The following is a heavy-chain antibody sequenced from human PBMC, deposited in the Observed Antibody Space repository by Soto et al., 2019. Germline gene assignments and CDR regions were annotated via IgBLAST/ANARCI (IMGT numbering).Heavy chain of an antibody. V-gene: IGHV4-59*01. CDR2: VYYSGST. CDR1: GGSISIYY. Sequence: SETLSLTCTVFGGSISIYYWSWIRQPPGKGLEWIGHVYYSGSTNNNPALRGRVTISVDKSKNQFSLKLSSVTAADTAVYYCARLRTAFDIWGQGTMVTVSS. CDR3: ARLRTAFDI. J-gene: IGHJ3*02.